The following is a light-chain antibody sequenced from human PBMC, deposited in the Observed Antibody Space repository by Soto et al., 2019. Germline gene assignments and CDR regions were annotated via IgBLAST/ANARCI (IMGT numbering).Light chain of an antibody. CDR2: GAS. V-gene: IGKV3-20*01. CDR3: QQYGSSPLLT. Sequence: EIVLTQSPGNLSLSAGERATLSCRASQSVSSSYLAWYQQKPGQAPRLLIYGASSRATGIPDRFSGSGSGTDFTLTISRLEPEDFAVYYCQQYGSSPLLTFGGGTKVEIK. CDR1: QSVSSSY. J-gene: IGKJ4*01.